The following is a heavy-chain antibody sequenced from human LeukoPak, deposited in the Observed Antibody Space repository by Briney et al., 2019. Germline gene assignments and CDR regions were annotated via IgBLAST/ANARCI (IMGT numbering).Heavy chain of an antibody. CDR3: ARDYYGSTSYAH. Sequence: PGGSLRLSCAASGFTFSSYSMNWVRQAPGKGLEWVSSISSSSSYIYYADSVKGRFTISRDYAKNSLYLQMNSLRAEDTAVYYCARDYYGSTSYAHWGQGTLVTVSS. V-gene: IGHV3-21*01. CDR2: ISSSSSYI. J-gene: IGHJ4*02. CDR1: GFTFSSYS. D-gene: IGHD2-2*01.